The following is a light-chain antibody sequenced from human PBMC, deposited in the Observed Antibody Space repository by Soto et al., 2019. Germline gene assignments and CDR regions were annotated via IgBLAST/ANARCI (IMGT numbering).Light chain of an antibody. V-gene: IGLV2-11*01. CDR1: SSDIGGYNY. CDR2: EVT. CDR3: CSYAGSYTKV. J-gene: IGLJ1*01. Sequence: QSVLAQPASVSGSPGQSITISCTGGSSDIGGYNYVSWYQQHPGMAPRLLILEVTNRPSGVPDRFSGSKSGNTASLTISGLQAEDEADYYCCSYAGSYTKVFGTGTKVTVL.